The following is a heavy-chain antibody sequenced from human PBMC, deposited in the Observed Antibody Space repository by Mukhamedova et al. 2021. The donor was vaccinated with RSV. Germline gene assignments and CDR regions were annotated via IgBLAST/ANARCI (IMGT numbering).Heavy chain of an antibody. J-gene: IGHJ2*01. V-gene: IGHV1-46*01. CDR1: TNHY. D-gene: IGHD7-27*01. Sequence: TNHYMHWVRQAPGQGLEWMGIINPSGDTTTYAQKFQGRVTMTRDTSTSTVYMELSSLRSEDTAVYYCARDPLTGDPGWYFDLWGRG. CDR2: INPSGDTT. CDR3: ARDPLTGDPGWYFDL.